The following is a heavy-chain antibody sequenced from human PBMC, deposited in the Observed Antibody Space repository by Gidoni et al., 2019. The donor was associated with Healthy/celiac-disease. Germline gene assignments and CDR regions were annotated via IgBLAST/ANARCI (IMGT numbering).Heavy chain of an antibody. V-gene: IGHV4-34*01. CDR3: ARVRRNKGYCSGGSCYSGPYYFDY. J-gene: IGHJ4*02. CDR2: INHSGST. CDR1: GGSFSGYY. D-gene: IGHD2-15*01. Sequence: QVQLQQWGAGLLKPSETLSLTCAVYGGSFSGYYWSWIRQPPGKGLEWIGEINHSGSTNYNPSRKSRVTISVDTSKNQFSLKLSSVTAADTAVYYCARVRRNKGYCSGGSCYSGPYYFDYWGQGTLVTVSS.